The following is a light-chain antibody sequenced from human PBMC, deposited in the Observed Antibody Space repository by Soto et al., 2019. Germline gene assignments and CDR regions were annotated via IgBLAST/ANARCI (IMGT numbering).Light chain of an antibody. CDR1: QSVSSSY. CDR2: GAS. Sequence: EVVLTQSPGTLSLSPGERATLSCRASQSVSSSYLAWYQQKPGQAPRLLVYGASSRATGIPDRFSGSGSGTDFTLFINRLEPEDFAGYYCQQYGSSPTFGGGTKVEIK. V-gene: IGKV3-20*01. J-gene: IGKJ4*01. CDR3: QQYGSSPT.